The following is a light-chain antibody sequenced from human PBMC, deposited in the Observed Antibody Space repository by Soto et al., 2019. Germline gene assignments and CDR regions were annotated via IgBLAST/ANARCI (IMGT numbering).Light chain of an antibody. CDR2: EVS. CDR1: SSDVGSYNL. V-gene: IGLV2-23*02. Sequence: QSALTQPASVSGSPGQSITISCTGTSSDVGSYNLVSWYQQHPGKAQKLMIYEVSKRPSGVSNRFSGSKSGNTASLTISGLQAEDEADYYCCPYAGSSTYVFGTGTKVTVL. CDR3: CPYAGSSTYV. J-gene: IGLJ1*01.